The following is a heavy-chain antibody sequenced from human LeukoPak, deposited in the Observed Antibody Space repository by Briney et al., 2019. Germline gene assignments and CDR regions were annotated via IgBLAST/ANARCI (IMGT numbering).Heavy chain of an antibody. Sequence: KPGGSLRLSCAASGFMFSSYSMNWVRQAPGKGLEWVSSITSSSSFIYYADSVKGRFTISRDNAKNSLYLQMNSLRAEDTAVYYCAKGGCSGGSCYRNWFDPWGQGTLVTVSS. V-gene: IGHV3-21*01. CDR1: GFMFSSYS. CDR2: ITSSSSFI. D-gene: IGHD2-15*01. J-gene: IGHJ5*02. CDR3: AKGGCSGGSCYRNWFDP.